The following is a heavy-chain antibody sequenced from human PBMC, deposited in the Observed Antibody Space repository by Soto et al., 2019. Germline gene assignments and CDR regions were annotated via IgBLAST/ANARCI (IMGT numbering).Heavy chain of an antibody. Sequence: QVQLVQSGAEVKKPGSSVKVSCKASGGTFSSFTISWVRQAPGQGLEWMGGIRPIYGTANYAQKFQGRVTITADASTRTAYMELSSLRSEDTAVYYCAKDRRADWESYYYYAMDVWGQGTTVTVSS. J-gene: IGHJ6*02. V-gene: IGHV1-69*01. CDR1: GGTFSSFT. CDR2: IRPIYGTA. D-gene: IGHD1-26*01. CDR3: AKDRRADWESYYYYAMDV.